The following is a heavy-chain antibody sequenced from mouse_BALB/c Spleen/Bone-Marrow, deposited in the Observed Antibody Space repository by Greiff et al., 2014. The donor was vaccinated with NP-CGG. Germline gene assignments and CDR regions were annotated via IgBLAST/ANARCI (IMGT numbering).Heavy chain of an antibody. CDR3: ARWLRHYYAMDY. J-gene: IGHJ4*01. D-gene: IGHD2-2*01. CDR1: GYSITSGYY. Sequence: EVQLQQSGPGLVKPSQSLSLTCSVTGYSITSGYYWNWIRQFPGNKLEWMGYISYDGSNNYNQYLKNRISITRDTSKNQFFLKFNSVTTEDTATYYGARWLRHYYAMDYWGQGTSVTVSS. V-gene: IGHV3-6*02. CDR2: ISYDGSN.